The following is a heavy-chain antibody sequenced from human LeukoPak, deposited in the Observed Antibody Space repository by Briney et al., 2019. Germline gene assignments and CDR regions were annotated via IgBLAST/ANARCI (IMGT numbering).Heavy chain of an antibody. CDR2: ISSSSSYI. CDR3: ARDLRGVLRWAFDY. V-gene: IGHV3-21*01. CDR1: GFTFSSYS. J-gene: IGHJ4*02. Sequence: PGGSLRLSCAASGFTFSSYSMNWVRQAPGKGLEWVSSISSSSSYIYYADSVKVRFTISRYNAKNSLYLQMNSLRAEDTAVYYCARDLRGVLRWAFDYWGQGTLVTVSS. D-gene: IGHD4/OR15-4a*01.